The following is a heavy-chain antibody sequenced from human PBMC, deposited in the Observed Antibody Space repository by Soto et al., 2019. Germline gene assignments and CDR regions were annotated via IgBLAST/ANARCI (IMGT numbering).Heavy chain of an antibody. CDR3: TKFSGPSSAPAA. V-gene: IGHV3-21*04. CDR2: ISSSSYI. D-gene: IGHD1-26*01. CDR1: GFTFSTYS. J-gene: IGHJ5*02. Sequence: GGSLRLSCAASGFTFSTYSMNWVRQAPGKGLEWVSSISSSSYIYYADSVKGRFTISRDNAKNSLYLQMNSLRAEDTAIYYCTKFSGPSSAPAALGPGTLVTVSS.